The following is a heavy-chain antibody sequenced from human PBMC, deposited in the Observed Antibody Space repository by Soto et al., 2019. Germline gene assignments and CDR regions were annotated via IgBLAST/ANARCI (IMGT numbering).Heavy chain of an antibody. CDR2: ISSSSSYI. CDR3: ARGRITGTWWLFDY. J-gene: IGHJ4*02. D-gene: IGHD1-20*01. CDR1: GFTFISYS. V-gene: IGHV3-21*01. Sequence: PGWSLRLACASSGFTFISYSMNWVRQAPGKGLEWVSSISSSSSYIYYADSVKGRFTISRDNAKNSLYLQMNSLRAEDTAVYYCARGRITGTWWLFDYWGQGTLATV.